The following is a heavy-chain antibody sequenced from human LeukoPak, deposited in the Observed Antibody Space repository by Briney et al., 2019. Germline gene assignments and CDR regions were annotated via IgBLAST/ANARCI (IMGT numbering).Heavy chain of an antibody. CDR3: AKGLTAMVTTFDY. CDR2: IRYDGSNK. Sequence: GGSLRLSCAASGFTFSSYGMHWVRQAPGMGLEWVAFIRYDGSNKYYADSVKGRFTISRDNSKNTLYLQMNSLRAEDTAVYYCAKGLTAMVTTFDYWGQGTLVTVSS. D-gene: IGHD5-18*01. J-gene: IGHJ4*02. V-gene: IGHV3-30*02. CDR1: GFTFSSYG.